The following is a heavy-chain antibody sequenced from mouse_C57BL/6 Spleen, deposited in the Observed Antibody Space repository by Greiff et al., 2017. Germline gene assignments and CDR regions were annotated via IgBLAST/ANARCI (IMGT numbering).Heavy chain of an antibody. J-gene: IGHJ3*01. Sequence: QVQLQQSGAELARPGASVKLSCKASGYTFTSYGISWVKQRTGQGLEWIGEIYPRSGNTYYNEKFKGKATLTADKSSSTAYMELRSLTSEDSAVYFCARQEDDGYSPFAYWGQGTLVTVSA. D-gene: IGHD2-3*01. V-gene: IGHV1-81*01. CDR1: GYTFTSYG. CDR3: ARQEDDGYSPFAY. CDR2: IYPRSGNT.